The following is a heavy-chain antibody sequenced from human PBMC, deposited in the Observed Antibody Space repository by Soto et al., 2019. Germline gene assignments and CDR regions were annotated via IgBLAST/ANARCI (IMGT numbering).Heavy chain of an antibody. CDR2: LSGSGETT. J-gene: IGHJ4*02. D-gene: IGHD3-22*01. Sequence: EVQLLESGGGLVQPGGSLRLSCAASGFTFSSYAMTWVRQAPGKGLEWVSGLSGSGETTYYADSVKGRFTISRDNSKNTLYLQMNSLRVEDTAVYFCAKQGLCDTNAYSDHWGQGALVTVSS. CDR3: AKQGLCDTNAYSDH. V-gene: IGHV3-23*01. CDR1: GFTFSSYA.